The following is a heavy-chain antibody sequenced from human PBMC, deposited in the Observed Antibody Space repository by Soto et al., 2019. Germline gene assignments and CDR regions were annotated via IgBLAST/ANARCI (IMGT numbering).Heavy chain of an antibody. CDR2: IYYSGST. J-gene: IGHJ6*02. CDR1: CGSISSGGYS. D-gene: IGHD2-15*01. CDR3: ARGGLGYCSGGSCYSAELSRYYYGMDV. Sequence: PSETLSLTCAVSCGSISSGGYSWSWIRQPPGKGLEWIGYIYYSGSTYYNPSLKSRVTISVDTSKNQFSLKLSSVTAADTAVYYCARGGLGYCSGGSCYSAELSRYYYGMDVWGQGTTVTVSS. V-gene: IGHV4-31*11.